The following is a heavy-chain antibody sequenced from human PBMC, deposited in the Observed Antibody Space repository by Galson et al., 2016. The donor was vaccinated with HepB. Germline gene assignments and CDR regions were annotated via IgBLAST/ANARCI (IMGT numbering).Heavy chain of an antibody. CDR1: GFTFSSYW. D-gene: IGHD3-10*01. V-gene: IGHV3-23*01. CDR3: AGGYYGSGSYYAY. Sequence: SLRLSCAASGFTFSSYWMNWVRQAPGKGLEWVSGISDSGGNTYFADSVKGRFTISRDNSKNTLYLQMNSLRAEDTAVYYCAGGYYGSGSYYAYWGQGTLVTVSS. CDR2: ISDSGGNT. J-gene: IGHJ4*02.